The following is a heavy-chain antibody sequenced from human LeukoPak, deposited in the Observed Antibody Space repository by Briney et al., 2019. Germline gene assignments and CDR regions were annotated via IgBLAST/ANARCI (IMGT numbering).Heavy chain of an antibody. CDR3: ARDTGPRDFYYYYYMDV. CDR2: IYTSGST. D-gene: IGHD3-3*01. J-gene: IGHJ6*03. Sequence: SETLSLTCTVSGGSISSYYWSWIRQPAGKGLEWIGRIYTSGSTNYNPSLKSRVTMSVDTSKNQFSLKLSSVTAADTAVYYCARDTGPRDFYYYYYMDVWGKRTTVTVSS. CDR1: GGSISSYY. V-gene: IGHV4-4*07.